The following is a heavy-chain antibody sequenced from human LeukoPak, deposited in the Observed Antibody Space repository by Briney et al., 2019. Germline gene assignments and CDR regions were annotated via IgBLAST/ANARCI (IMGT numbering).Heavy chain of an antibody. V-gene: IGHV1-2*02. CDR3: ARGLSRGYDFFDY. D-gene: IGHD5-12*01. Sequence: ASVQVSCKASGFTFTGYYMHWVRQAPGQGLEYMGWINPNSGGTNSAQKFQGRVTMISDTSISTAYMELSRLRSDDTAVYYCARGLSRGYDFFDYWGQGTLATVSS. CDR2: INPNSGGT. J-gene: IGHJ4*02. CDR1: GFTFTGYY.